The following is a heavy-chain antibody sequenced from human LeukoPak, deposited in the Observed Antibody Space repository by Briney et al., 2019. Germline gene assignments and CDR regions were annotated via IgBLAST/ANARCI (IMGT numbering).Heavy chain of an antibody. D-gene: IGHD1-26*01. V-gene: IGHV3-15*01. Sequence: GGSLRLSCAASGFTFNNAWMSWVRQAPGKGLEWVGRIKSKTDGGRTDYAAPVKGRFTISRDDSENTLYLQMNRLKTEDTAVYYCARRWELLYYFDYWGQGTLVTVSS. J-gene: IGHJ4*02. CDR3: ARRWELLYYFDY. CDR2: IKSKTDGGRT. CDR1: GFTFNNAW.